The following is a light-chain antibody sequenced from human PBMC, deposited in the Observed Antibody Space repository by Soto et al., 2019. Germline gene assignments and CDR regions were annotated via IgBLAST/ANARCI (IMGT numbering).Light chain of an antibody. J-gene: IGKJ4*01. CDR1: QSVSSN. CDR3: QQYNNWPLT. V-gene: IGKV3-15*01. CDR2: GES. Sequence: EIVMTQSPATLSVSPGERATLSCRASQSVSSNLAWYQQKPGQAPRLLIYGESTRATGIPARFSGSGSGTAFTLTISSLQSEDFAVYYCQQYNNWPLTFGGGTKVFIK.